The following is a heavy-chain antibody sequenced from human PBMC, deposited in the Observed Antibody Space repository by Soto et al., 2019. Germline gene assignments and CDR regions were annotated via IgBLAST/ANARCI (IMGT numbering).Heavy chain of an antibody. V-gene: IGHV3-30*18. Sequence: QVQLVESGGGVVQPGRSLRLSCAASGFTFSSYGMHWVHQAPGKGLEWVAVISYDGSNKYYADSVKGRFTISRDNSKNTLYLQMNSLRAEDTAVYYCAKLAMIVVVNDAFDIWGQGTMVTVSS. CDR1: GFTFSSYG. J-gene: IGHJ3*02. D-gene: IGHD3-22*01. CDR2: ISYDGSNK. CDR3: AKLAMIVVVNDAFDI.